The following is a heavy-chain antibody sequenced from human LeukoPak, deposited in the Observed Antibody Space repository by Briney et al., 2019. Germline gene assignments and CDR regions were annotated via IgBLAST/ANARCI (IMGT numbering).Heavy chain of an antibody. Sequence: PGGSLRLSCAASGFTFSNYAMSWVRQAPGQGLEWVSGISGSGGSTYYADSVGRFSISRDNSNNTLYLQMTSLRAEDTAVYYCAKEGRGMGAATIDYWGEGTVVSVSS. CDR1: GFTFSNYA. CDR2: ISGSGGST. J-gene: IGHJ4*02. V-gene: IGHV3-23*01. CDR3: AKEGRGMGAATIDY. D-gene: IGHD1-26*01.